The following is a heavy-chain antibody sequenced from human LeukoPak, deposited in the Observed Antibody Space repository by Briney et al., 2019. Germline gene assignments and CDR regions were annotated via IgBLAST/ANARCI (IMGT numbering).Heavy chain of an antibody. V-gene: IGHV3-30*02. Sequence: GGSLRLSCAASGFTFSTYGMHWVRQAPGKGLEWVAFLRCDGSNKYYADSVKGRFTISRDNSKNTLYLQMNSLRAEDTAVYYCAKDVVNCGSTSCYYYYYMDVWGKGTTVTVSS. D-gene: IGHD2-2*01. CDR2: LRCDGSNK. J-gene: IGHJ6*03. CDR1: GFTFSTYG. CDR3: AKDVVNCGSTSCYYYYYMDV.